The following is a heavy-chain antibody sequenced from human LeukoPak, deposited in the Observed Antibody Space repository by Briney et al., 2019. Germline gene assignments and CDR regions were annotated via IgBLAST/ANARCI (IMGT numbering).Heavy chain of an antibody. V-gene: IGHV4-39*01. D-gene: IGHD3-9*01. J-gene: IGHJ3*02. CDR3: ARHYDILTGYDAFDI. CDR1: GGSISSSSYY. CDR2: IYYSGST. Sequence: PSETLSLTCTVSGGSISSSSYYWGWIRQPPGKGLEWIGSIYYSGSTYYNPSLKSRVTISVDTSKNQFSLKLSSVTAADTAVYYCARHYDILTGYDAFDIWGQGTMVTVSS.